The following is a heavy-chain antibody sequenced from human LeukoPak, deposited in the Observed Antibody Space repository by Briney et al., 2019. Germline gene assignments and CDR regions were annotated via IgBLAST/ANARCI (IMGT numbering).Heavy chain of an antibody. CDR3: ARENYYDSSGYYYPLRYFDY. Sequence: SVKVSCKSSGGTFSSYAISWVRQAPGQGLEWMGGIIPIFGTANYAQKFQGRVTITADESTSTAYMELSSLRSEDTAVYYCARENYYDSSGYYYPLRYFDYWGQGTLVTVSS. D-gene: IGHD3-22*01. CDR1: GGTFSSYA. CDR2: IIPIFGTA. V-gene: IGHV1-69*13. J-gene: IGHJ4*02.